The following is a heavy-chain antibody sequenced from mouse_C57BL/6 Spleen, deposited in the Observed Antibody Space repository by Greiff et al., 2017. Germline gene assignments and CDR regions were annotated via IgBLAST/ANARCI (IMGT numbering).Heavy chain of an antibody. CDR3: TRVDGYYSYYFDY. D-gene: IGHD2-3*01. Sequence: EVKVEESGGGLVQPGGSMKLSCAASGFTFSDAWMDWVRQSPEKGLEWVAEIRNKANNHATYYAESVKGRFTISRDDSKSSVYLQMNSLRAEDTGIYYCTRVDGYYSYYFDYWGQGTTLTVSS. CDR2: IRNKANNHAT. CDR1: GFTFSDAW. J-gene: IGHJ2*01. V-gene: IGHV6-6*01.